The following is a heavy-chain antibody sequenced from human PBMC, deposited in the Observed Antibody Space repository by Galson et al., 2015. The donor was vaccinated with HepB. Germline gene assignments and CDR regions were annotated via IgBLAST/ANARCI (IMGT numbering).Heavy chain of an antibody. CDR2: ISGSSGYT. D-gene: IGHD4-11*01. Sequence: SLRLSCAASGFTFSGYYMTWIRQAPGKGLEWVSYISGSSGYTKYADSVKGRFTISRDNAKNSLFLQMNSLRAEDTAVYYCARESSYTNRPNWFDPWGQGTLVTVSS. J-gene: IGHJ5*02. CDR1: GFTFSGYY. CDR3: ARESSYTNRPNWFDP. V-gene: IGHV3-11*06.